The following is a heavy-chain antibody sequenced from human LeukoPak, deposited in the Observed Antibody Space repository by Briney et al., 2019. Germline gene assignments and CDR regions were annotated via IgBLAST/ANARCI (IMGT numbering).Heavy chain of an antibody. J-gene: IGHJ4*02. V-gene: IGHV4-30-4*01. CDR1: GGSISSGDYY. CDR3: ARGWYQLLFFDY. Sequence: SETLSLTCTVSGGSISSGDYYWSWIRQPPGKGLEWIGYIYYSGSTYYNPSLKSQVTISVDTSKNQFSLKLSSVTAADTAVYYCARGWYQLLFFDYWGQGTLVTVSS. D-gene: IGHD2-2*01. CDR2: IYYSGST.